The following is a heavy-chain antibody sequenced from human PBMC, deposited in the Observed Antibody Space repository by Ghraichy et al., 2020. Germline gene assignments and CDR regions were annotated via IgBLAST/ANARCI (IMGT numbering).Heavy chain of an antibody. Sequence: GGSLRLSCAASGFTVSSNYMSWVRQAPGKGLEWVSVIYSGGSTYYADSVKGRFTISRDNSKNTLYLQMNSLRAEDTAVYYCARYYYDSSGEGWFDPWGQGTLVTVSS. V-gene: IGHV3-53*01. CDR2: IYSGGST. CDR3: ARYYYDSSGEGWFDP. CDR1: GFTVSSNY. J-gene: IGHJ5*02. D-gene: IGHD3-22*01.